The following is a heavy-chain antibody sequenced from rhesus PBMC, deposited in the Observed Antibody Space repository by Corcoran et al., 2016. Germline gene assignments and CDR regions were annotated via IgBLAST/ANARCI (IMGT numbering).Heavy chain of an antibody. V-gene: IGHV4-127*01. CDR1: GHSISSNYG. D-gene: IGHD6-25*01. CDR3: ARGGGIAATVRGLGFDY. J-gene: IGHJ4*01. Sequence: QVQLEESGPGLVKPSETLSLTCAVSGHSISSNYGWSWIRQPPGKGVEWTGYIDGSGGSANYNPSLKSRVTISKDTSKSQVSLELNSVTAADTAVYYCARGGGIAATVRGLGFDYWGQGVLVTVSS. CDR2: IDGSGGSA.